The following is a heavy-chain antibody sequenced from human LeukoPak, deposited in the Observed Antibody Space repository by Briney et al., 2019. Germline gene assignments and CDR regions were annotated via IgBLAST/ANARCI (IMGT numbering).Heavy chain of an antibody. J-gene: IGHJ4*02. D-gene: IGHD2-2*01. Sequence: PSETLSLTCGVSGYSIRSGYYWGWIRQPPGKGLQWIGTIYHTGSTYYKPSLKSRVTISVDTSKNQFSLKLSSVTAADTAVYYCARQLFTTSRHFDSWGQGTLVTVSS. V-gene: IGHV4-38-2*01. CDR2: IYHTGST. CDR3: ARQLFTTSRHFDS. CDR1: GYSIRSGYY.